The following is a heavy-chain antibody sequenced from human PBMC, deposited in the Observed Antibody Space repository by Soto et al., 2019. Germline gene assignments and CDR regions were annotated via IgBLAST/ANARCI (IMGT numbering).Heavy chain of an antibody. J-gene: IGHJ3*02. CDR1: GGSISSSSYY. CDR3: ARRPMIGPVAENAFDI. V-gene: IGHV4-39*01. Sequence: QLVLQESGPGLVKSSETLSLTCSVSGGSISSSSYYWNWIRPSPGKGLEWIGSVYYSGTTYYNPSMKCRVTISVDTYNQFSLRLSSVTAADTAYYFCARRPMIGPVAENAFDIWGQGTRVTVSS. D-gene: IGHD6-19*01. CDR2: VYYSGTT.